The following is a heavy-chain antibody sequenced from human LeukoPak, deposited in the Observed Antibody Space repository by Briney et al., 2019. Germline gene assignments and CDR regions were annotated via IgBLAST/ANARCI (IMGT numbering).Heavy chain of an antibody. CDR3: ARAGTPGTSYYYGMDV. CDR2: MNPNSGNT. CDR1: GYTFTSYD. Sequence: ASVKVSCKASGYTFTSYDINWVRQATGQGLEWMGWMNPNSGNTGYAQKFQGRVTITRNTSISTAYMELSSLRSEDTAVYYCARAGTPGTSYYYGMDVWGQGTTVTVSS. J-gene: IGHJ6*02. V-gene: IGHV1-8*03.